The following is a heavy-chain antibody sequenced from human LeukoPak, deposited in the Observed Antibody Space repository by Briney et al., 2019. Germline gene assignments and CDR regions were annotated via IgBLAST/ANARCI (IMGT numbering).Heavy chain of an antibody. Sequence: GASVKVSCKASGYTFTSYGISWVRQAPGQGLEWMGWISAYNGNTNYALKLQGRVTMTTDTSTSTAYMELRSLRSDDTAVYYCATEAVPRPTDNRNYIFGGTQSYYFDYWGQGTLVTVSS. CDR3: ATEAVPRPTDNRNYIFGGTQSYYFDY. CDR2: ISAYNGNT. D-gene: IGHD1-7*01. J-gene: IGHJ4*02. V-gene: IGHV1-18*01. CDR1: GYTFTSYG.